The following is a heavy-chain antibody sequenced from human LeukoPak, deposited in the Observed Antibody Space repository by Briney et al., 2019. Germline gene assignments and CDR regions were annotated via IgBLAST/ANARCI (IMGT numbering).Heavy chain of an antibody. D-gene: IGHD3-22*01. V-gene: IGHV1-18*01. CDR1: GYTFTSYG. Sequence: ASVKVSCKASGYTFTSYGISWVRHAPGQGLEWMGWISAYNGNTNYAQKLQGRVTMTTDTSTSTAYMELRSLRSDDTAVYYCARDSDYYDSSGYYALPTGYWGQGTLVTVSS. CDR3: ARDSDYYDSSGYYALPTGY. CDR2: ISAYNGNT. J-gene: IGHJ4*02.